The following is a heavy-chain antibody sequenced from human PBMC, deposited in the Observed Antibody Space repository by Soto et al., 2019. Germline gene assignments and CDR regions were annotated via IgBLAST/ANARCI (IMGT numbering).Heavy chain of an antibody. V-gene: IGHV3-23*01. CDR1: GFTLRAFA. J-gene: IGHJ4*02. CDR3: VKGGITVTTIDH. CDR2: ISGSGDDT. D-gene: IGHD4-17*01. Sequence: EVKLLEYGGGLEQPGGSLRLSCVGSGFTLRAFAMTWVRQAPGKGLEWVSVISGSGDDTSYADSVKGRFTISRDNSRNTLYLQMNSLRAEDTAVYYCVKGGITVTTIDHWGQGTLVAVSS.